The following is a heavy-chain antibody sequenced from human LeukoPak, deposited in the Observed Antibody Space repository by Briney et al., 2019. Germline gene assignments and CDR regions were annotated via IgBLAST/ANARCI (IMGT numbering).Heavy chain of an antibody. CDR2: IRYDGSNK. V-gene: IGHV3-30*02. CDR3: AKDFDYYDSSGYYNNY. D-gene: IGHD3-22*01. Sequence: GGSLRLSCAASGFTFSSYGMHWVRQAPGKGLEWVAFIRYDGSNKYYADSVKGRITISRDNSKNTLYLQMNSLRAEDTALYYCAKDFDYYDSSGYYNNYWGQGTLVTVSS. CDR1: GFTFSSYG. J-gene: IGHJ4*02.